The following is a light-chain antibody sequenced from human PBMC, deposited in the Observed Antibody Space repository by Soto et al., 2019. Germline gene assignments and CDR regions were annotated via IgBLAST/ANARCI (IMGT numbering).Light chain of an antibody. CDR1: QSVSSN. V-gene: IGKV3-15*01. J-gene: IGKJ1*01. CDR2: GAS. CDR3: QQYYNWPHT. Sequence: EIVMTQSPATLSVSPGERATLSCRASQSVSSNLAWYQQKPGQAPRLLIYGASTTATGIPARFSGSGSGTEFTLTIGSLQSEDFALYYCQQYYNWPHTFGQGTKVESK.